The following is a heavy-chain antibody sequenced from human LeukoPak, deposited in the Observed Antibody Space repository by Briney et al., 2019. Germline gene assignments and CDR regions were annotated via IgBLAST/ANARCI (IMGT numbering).Heavy chain of an antibody. V-gene: IGHV4-4*07. CDR1: GGSISNYY. CDR2: TYTDRST. Sequence: PSETLSLTCTVSGGSISNYYWTWIRQPAGKGLEWIGHTYTDRSTNHNPSLKSRVTLSVDTSKGHFSLKQISVTAADTAVYYCARGTGLFDYWGQGTLVTVSS. CDR3: ARGTGLFDY. J-gene: IGHJ4*02.